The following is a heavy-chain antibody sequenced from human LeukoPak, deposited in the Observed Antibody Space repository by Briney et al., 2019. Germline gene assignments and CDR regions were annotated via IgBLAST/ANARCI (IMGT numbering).Heavy chain of an antibody. V-gene: IGHV4-34*01. CDR3: ARECDYGDYVRTDTGIDY. J-gene: IGHJ4*02. CDR2: INHSGST. CDR1: GGSFSGYY. Sequence: SETLSLTCAVYGGSFSGYYWSWIRQPPGKGLEWIGEINHSGSTNYNPSLKSRVTISVDTSKNQFSLKLSSVTAADTAVYYCARECDYGDYVRTDTGIDYWGQGTLVTVSS. D-gene: IGHD4-17*01.